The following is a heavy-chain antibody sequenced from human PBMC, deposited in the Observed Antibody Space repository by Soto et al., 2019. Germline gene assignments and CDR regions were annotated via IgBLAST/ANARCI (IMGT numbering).Heavy chain of an antibody. J-gene: IGHJ4*02. CDR1: GFTFGNSA. CDR3: ATNASGPYNFDY. V-gene: IGHV3-23*01. CDR2: ISGSGRNT. Sequence: GGSLRLSCAASGFTFGNSAMSWVRQAPGKGLEWVSAISGSGRNTYYADSVKGRFTISRDNSKNTLYLQMKSLRAEDTAAYYCATNASGPYNFDYWGQGTLVTVSS. D-gene: IGHD3-10*01.